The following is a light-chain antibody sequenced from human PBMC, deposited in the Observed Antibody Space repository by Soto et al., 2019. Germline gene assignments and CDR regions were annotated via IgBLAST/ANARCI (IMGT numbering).Light chain of an antibody. CDR1: QSVTSSY. V-gene: IGKV3-20*01. J-gene: IGKJ3*01. CDR3: RQYARSPPT. Sequence: EIVLTQSPGTLSLSPGERATLSCRASQSVTSSYLAWYQQKPGQAPRLLIYGASNRATGFPDRFSGSGSGTDFTLTVSRLDPEDFAVYYCRQYARSPPTFGPGTKVD. CDR2: GAS.